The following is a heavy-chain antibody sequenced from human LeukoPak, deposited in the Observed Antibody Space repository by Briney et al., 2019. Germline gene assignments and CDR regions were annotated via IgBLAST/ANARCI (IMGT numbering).Heavy chain of an antibody. CDR2: IKQDGSKK. D-gene: IGHD5-24*01. V-gene: IGHV3-7*04. J-gene: IGHJ4*02. Sequence: GGSLRPSCAGSGFTFSGYWMSWVRQAPGKGLEWVANIKQDGSKKSYVDSVKGRFTISRDNAKNSLYLQMNSLRAEDTAIYYCTRVGYIDEGIDYWGQGTLVTVSS. CDR1: GFTFSGYW. CDR3: TRVGYIDEGIDY.